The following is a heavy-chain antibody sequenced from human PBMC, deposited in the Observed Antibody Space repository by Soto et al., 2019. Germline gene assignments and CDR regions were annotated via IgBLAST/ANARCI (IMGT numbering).Heavy chain of an antibody. CDR3: ARDTHCSGGSCYIAGYDAFDI. Sequence: ASVKVSCKASGGTFSSYAISWVRQAPGQGLEWMGGIIPIFGTANYAQKFQGRVTITADESTSTAYMELSSLRSEDTAVYYCARDTHCSGGSCYIAGYDAFDIWGQGTMVTVSS. D-gene: IGHD2-15*01. V-gene: IGHV1-69*13. CDR1: GGTFSSYA. CDR2: IIPIFGTA. J-gene: IGHJ3*02.